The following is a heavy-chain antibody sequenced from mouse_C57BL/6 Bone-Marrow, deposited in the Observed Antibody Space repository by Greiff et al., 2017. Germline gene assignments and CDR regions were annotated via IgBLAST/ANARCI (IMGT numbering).Heavy chain of an antibody. Sequence: VQGVESGAELARPGASVKLSCKASGYTFTSYGISWVKQRTGQGLEWIGEIYPRSGNTYYNEKFKGKATLTADNSSSTAYMELRSLTSEDSAVYFCARERGGNYPWFAYWGQGTLVTVSA. CDR2: IYPRSGNT. CDR3: ARERGGNYPWFAY. J-gene: IGHJ3*01. D-gene: IGHD2-1*01. V-gene: IGHV1-81*01. CDR1: GYTFTSYG.